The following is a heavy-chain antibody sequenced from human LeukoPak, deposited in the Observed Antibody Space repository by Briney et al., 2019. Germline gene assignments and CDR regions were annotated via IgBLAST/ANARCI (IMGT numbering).Heavy chain of an antibody. CDR2: ISWNSGSI. J-gene: IGHJ4*02. Sequence: PGGSLRLSCAASGFTFDDYAMHRVRQAPGKGLEWVSGISWNSGSIGYADSVKGRFTISRDNAKNSLYLQMNSLRAEDTALYYCAKDWGLGSPRYYFDYWGQGTLVTVSS. CDR3: AKDWGLGSPRYYFDY. V-gene: IGHV3-9*01. D-gene: IGHD2-15*01. CDR1: GFTFDDYA.